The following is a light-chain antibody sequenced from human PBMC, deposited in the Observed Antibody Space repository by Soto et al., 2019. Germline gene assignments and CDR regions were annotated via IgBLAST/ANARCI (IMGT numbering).Light chain of an antibody. CDR2: DAS. CDR3: QQYDNLLLT. J-gene: IGKJ4*01. Sequence: DIQMTQSPSSLSASVGDRVTITCQASQDISNYLNWYQQKPGKAPKLLIYDASNLETGVPSRFSGSGSGTDFTFTISSLQPEDIATYYCQQYDNLLLTFGGGTKMDIK. CDR1: QDISNY. V-gene: IGKV1-33*01.